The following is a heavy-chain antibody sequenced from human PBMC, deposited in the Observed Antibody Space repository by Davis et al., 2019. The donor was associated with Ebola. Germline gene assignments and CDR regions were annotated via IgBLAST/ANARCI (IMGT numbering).Heavy chain of an antibody. CDR2: FYYSGTT. CDR1: AGSTSSSSYY. J-gene: IGHJ4*02. Sequence: SETLSLTCTVSAGSTSSSSYYWAWIRQPPGKGLEWIGTFYYSGTTFYNPSLKSRITVSVDPSKNQFSLKLSSATAADTAVYYCASLRQTYDSSGYSQPFDYWGQGSLVSVSS. V-gene: IGHV4-39*01. CDR3: ASLRQTYDSSGYSQPFDY. D-gene: IGHD3-22*01.